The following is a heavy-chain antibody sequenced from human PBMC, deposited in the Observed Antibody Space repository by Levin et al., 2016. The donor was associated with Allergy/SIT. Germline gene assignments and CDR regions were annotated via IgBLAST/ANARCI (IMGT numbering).Heavy chain of an antibody. J-gene: IGHJ4*02. CDR3: AREPRESYYFDY. D-gene: IGHD3/OR15-3a*01. CDR1: GYTFTSYD. CDR2: IRPSGGKA. V-gene: IGHV1-46*01. Sequence: ASVKVSCKASGYTFTSYDINWVRQAPGQGLEWMGIIRPSGGKAEYEYAPGFKGRVTMTRDTSTTTVYMEMTSLTTDDTAVYFCAREPRESYYFDYWGQGTPVTVSS.